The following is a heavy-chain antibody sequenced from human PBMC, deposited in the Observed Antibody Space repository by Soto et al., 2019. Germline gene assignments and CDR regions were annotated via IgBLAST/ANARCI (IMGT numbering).Heavy chain of an antibody. CDR3: AKQSREPTRVY. CDR2: LNPDGSVK. D-gene: IGHD1-1*01. J-gene: IGHJ4*02. Sequence: GGSLRLSCAVSGFSFSDSWMSWIRQPPGKGLEWVAHLNPDGSVKYYVDSVKGRFTISRDNARNSLYLQMRSLRADDAAVYYCAKQSREPTRVYWGRGALVTVSS. V-gene: IGHV3-7*03. CDR1: GFSFSDSW.